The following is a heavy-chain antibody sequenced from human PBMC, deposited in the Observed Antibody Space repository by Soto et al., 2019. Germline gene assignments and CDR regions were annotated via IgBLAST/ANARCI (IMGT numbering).Heavy chain of an antibody. CDR2: VYWDDSK. D-gene: IGHD2-2*01. CDR3: AHCRGGVASF. Sequence: QITLNESGPTLVKPTQTLTLTCTFSGFSLSTRDVGVGWIRQAPGEALEWIGVVYWDDSKTYSPSLESRLTITKDTSKNQVVLRMTKMDLVDTATYYCAHCRGGVASFWGQGTLVTVSS. J-gene: IGHJ4*02. CDR1: GFSLSTRDVG. V-gene: IGHV2-5*02.